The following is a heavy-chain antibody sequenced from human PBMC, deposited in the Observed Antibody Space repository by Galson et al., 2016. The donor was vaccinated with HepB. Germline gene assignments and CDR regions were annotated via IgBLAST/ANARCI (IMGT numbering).Heavy chain of an antibody. J-gene: IGHJ4*02. CDR2: ISGSGSST. CDR3: AKDTLVQGIIGGYFDY. D-gene: IGHD3-10*01. Sequence: SLRLSCAASGFTFSNFGMSWVRQAPGKGLEWVSLISGSGSSTSYADSVEGRFTISRDNSKNTLYLQMNSLRAEDTAVYYCAKDTLVQGIIGGYFDYWGQGTLVTVSS. V-gene: IGHV3-23*01. CDR1: GFTFSNFG.